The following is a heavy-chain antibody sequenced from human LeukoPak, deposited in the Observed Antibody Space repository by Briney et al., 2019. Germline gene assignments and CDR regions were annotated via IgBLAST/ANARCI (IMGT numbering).Heavy chain of an antibody. CDR1: GFTFSSYW. CDR3: ARDGYHDSSGYFRFDY. V-gene: IGHV3-74*01. CDR2: INTDGSTT. J-gene: IGHJ4*02. D-gene: IGHD3-22*01. Sequence: GSLRLSCEASGFTFSSYWMHWVRQTPGKGLVWVSRINTDGSTTTYADSVKGRFTISRDNAKNTLYLQMNSLRAEDTAVYYCARDGYHDSSGYFRFDYRGQGTLVTVSS.